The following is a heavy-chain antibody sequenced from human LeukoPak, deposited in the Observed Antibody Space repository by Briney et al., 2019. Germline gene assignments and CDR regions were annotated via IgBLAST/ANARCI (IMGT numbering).Heavy chain of an antibody. Sequence: SETLSLTCTVSGGSISSSSYYWGWIRQPPGKGLEWIGSIDYSGSTYYNPPLTSRVTISVDTSKNQFSLKLTSVTAADTAVYYCARGENVLLSGDWGQGTLVTVSS. J-gene: IGHJ4*02. CDR2: IDYSGST. CDR3: ARGENVLLSGD. D-gene: IGHD3-10*01. V-gene: IGHV4-39*07. CDR1: GGSISSSSYY.